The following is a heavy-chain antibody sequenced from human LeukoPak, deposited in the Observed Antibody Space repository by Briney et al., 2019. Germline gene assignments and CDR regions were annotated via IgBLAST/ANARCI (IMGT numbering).Heavy chain of an antibody. D-gene: IGHD3-10*01. J-gene: IGHJ4*02. CDR1: GGTFSSYA. Sequence: SVKVSCKASGGTFSSYAISWVRQAPGQGLEWMGRIIPIFGTANYAQKFQGRVTITTDESTSTAHMELSSLRSEDTAVYYCADGSSGYLDYWGQGTLVTVSS. V-gene: IGHV1-69*05. CDR3: ADGSSGYLDY. CDR2: IIPIFGTA.